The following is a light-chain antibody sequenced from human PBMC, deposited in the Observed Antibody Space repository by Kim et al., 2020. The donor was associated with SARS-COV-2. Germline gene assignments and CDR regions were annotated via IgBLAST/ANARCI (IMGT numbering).Light chain of an antibody. CDR1: TGAVTSGYS. J-gene: IGLJ3*02. Sequence: PGGTVTLTCASSTGAVTSGYSPNWFQQKPGQAPRALIFSTNKKHSWTPSRFSASLLGGKAALTLSGAQPEDEADYYCLLYYGSTRVFGGGTQLTVL. CDR3: LLYYGSTRV. V-gene: IGLV7-43*01. CDR2: STN.